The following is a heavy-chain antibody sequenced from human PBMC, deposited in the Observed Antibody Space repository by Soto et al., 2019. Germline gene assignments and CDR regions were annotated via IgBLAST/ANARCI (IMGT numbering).Heavy chain of an antibody. V-gene: IGHV4-30-2*01. Sequence: QLQLQESGSGLVKPSQTLSLTCAVSGGSISSSGSSWSWLRQPPGKGLEWIAYIYHGGSTQYNPSLKSRVTISVDASKNQFSLNLSSVTAADTAVYFCAREDQRRDALDIWGQGTVVTVSS. CDR3: AREDQRRDALDI. CDR2: IYHGGST. D-gene: IGHD2-2*01. CDR1: GGSISSSGSS. J-gene: IGHJ3*02.